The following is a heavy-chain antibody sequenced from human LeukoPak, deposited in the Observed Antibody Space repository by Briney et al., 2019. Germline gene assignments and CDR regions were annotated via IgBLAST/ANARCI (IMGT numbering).Heavy chain of an antibody. CDR2: ISWNSGSI. CDR1: GFTFDDYA. Sequence: PGRSLRLSCAASGFTFDDYAMHWVRQAPGKGLEWVSGISWNSGSIGYADSVKGRFTISRDNAKNSLYLQMNSLRAEDTALYYCAKDIYDSSGYRTLSGAFDIWDQGTMVTVSS. CDR3: AKDIYDSSGYRTLSGAFDI. J-gene: IGHJ3*02. D-gene: IGHD3-22*01. V-gene: IGHV3-9*01.